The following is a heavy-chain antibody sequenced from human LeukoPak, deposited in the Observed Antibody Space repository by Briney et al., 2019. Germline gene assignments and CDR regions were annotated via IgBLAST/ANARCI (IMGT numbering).Heavy chain of an antibody. V-gene: IGHV4-38-2*02. Sequence: SETLSLTCAVSGYSISSGYYWGWIRQSPGKGLEWIGSMYHRGSTYYNPSLKSRATISVDTSKNQFSLKLSSVTAADTAVYYCAREPGYYDSSGYHYFDYWGQGTLVTVSS. CDR3: AREPGYYDSSGYHYFDY. CDR2: MYHRGST. D-gene: IGHD3-22*01. J-gene: IGHJ4*02. CDR1: GYSISSGYY.